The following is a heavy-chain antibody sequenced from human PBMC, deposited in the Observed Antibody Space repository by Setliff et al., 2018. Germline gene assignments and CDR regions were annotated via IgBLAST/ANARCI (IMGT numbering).Heavy chain of an antibody. Sequence: KPSETLSLTCTVSGGSISSSYYYWGWIRQPPGKGLEWVGNIGHTGSINYNPSLKSRLTISRDTSKNQVSLKLNSVTATDTAVYYCARDLGHGGDSDYWGQGILVTVSS. CDR1: GGSISSSYYY. D-gene: IGHD2-21*02. V-gene: IGHV4-39*07. CDR3: ARDLGHGGDSDY. CDR2: IGHTGSI. J-gene: IGHJ4*02.